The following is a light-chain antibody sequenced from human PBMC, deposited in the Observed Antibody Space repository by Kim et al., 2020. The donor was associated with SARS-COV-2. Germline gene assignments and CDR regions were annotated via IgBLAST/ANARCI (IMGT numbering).Light chain of an antibody. Sequence: IQLSQSPSSLSASVGDRVTITCRASQGISSYLAWYQQKPGRAPKLLIYAASTLQSGVPSRFSGSESGTDFSLTISSLQPEDCATYYCQQLKSYPLTFGGETKVDIK. CDR1: QGISSY. CDR2: AAS. J-gene: IGKJ4*01. CDR3: QQLKSYPLT. V-gene: IGKV1-9*01.